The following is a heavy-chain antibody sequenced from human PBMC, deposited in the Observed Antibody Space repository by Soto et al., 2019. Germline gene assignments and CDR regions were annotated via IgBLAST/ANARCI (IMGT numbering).Heavy chain of an antibody. V-gene: IGHV1-69*13. D-gene: IGHD6-6*01. J-gene: IGHJ6*02. CDR2: IIPIFGTA. Sequence: XSAKVSFKASSGTFISYAISWVRQAPGQGLEWMGGIIPIFGTANYAQKFQGRVTITADESTSTAYMELSSLRSEDTAVYYCARGSSIAARSSYYYYGMDVWGQGTTVTVS. CDR1: SGTFISYA. CDR3: ARGSSIAARSSYYYYGMDV.